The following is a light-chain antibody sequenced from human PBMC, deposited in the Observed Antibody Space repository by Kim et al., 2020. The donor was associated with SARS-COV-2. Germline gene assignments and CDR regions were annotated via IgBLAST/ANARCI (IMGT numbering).Light chain of an antibody. J-gene: IGLJ1*01. CDR3: LLSYSGTYV. Sequence: PGGTVTRPCRYSTGDVTSGHYPYWFQQKAGQAPRTLIYHTSNKHSWTPARFSGSRLGGKAALTLSGAQPEDEAEYYCLLSYSGTYVFGTGTKVTVL. V-gene: IGLV7-46*01. CDR1: TGDVTSGHY. CDR2: HTS.